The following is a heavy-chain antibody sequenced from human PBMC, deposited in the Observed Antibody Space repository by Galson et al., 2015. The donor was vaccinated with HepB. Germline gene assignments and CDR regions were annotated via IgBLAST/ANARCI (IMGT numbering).Heavy chain of an antibody. Sequence: LRLSCAASGFTISSYAMNWVRQAPGKGLEWVASIGAGGVNTYYAESVKGRFTISRDNSKNTLFLQMNSLRTEDTALYFCAKSRITMVRGVQDYWGQGTLVTVSS. CDR2: IGAGGVNT. CDR3: AKSRITMVRGVQDY. V-gene: IGHV3-23*01. CDR1: GFTISSYA. J-gene: IGHJ4*02. D-gene: IGHD3-10*01.